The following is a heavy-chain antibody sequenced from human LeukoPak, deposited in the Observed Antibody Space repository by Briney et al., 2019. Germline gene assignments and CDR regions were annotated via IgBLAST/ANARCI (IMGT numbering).Heavy chain of an antibody. CDR1: GFTFSRYT. CDR2: ISSSSSYI. V-gene: IGHV3-21*01. J-gene: IGHJ4*02. Sequence: GGSLRLSCAASGFTFSRYTMNWVRQAPGKGLEWVSSISSSSSYIYYADSVKGRFTISRDNAKNSLSLQMNSLRAEDTAVYYCARVDYGDHFDYWGQGTLVTVSS. D-gene: IGHD4-17*01. CDR3: ARVDYGDHFDY.